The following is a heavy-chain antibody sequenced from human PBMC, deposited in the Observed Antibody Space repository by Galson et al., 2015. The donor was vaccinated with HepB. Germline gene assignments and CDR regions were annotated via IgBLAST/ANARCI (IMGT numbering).Heavy chain of an antibody. CDR2: IIPIFGIG. V-gene: IGHV1-69*10. CDR1: GVTFNSYA. Sequence: SVKVSCKASGVTFNSYAINWVRQAPGQGLEWMGGIIPIFGIGEYAQKFKARVTITADKSTKTSYMELTSLTSEDTAMYYCTRDYNLNTNRDGTDYWGQGTLVTVSS. CDR3: TRDYNLNTNRDGTDY. J-gene: IGHJ4*02. D-gene: IGHD1-14*01.